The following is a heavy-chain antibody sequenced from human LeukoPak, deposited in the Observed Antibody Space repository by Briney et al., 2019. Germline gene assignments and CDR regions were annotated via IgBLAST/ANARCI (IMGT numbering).Heavy chain of an antibody. D-gene: IGHD2-2*02. Sequence: VASVKVSCKASGYTFTGYYMHWVRQAPGQGREWMGWINPNSGGTNYAQKFQGRVTMTRDTSISTAYMELSRLRSDDTAVYSCAREIVVVPAAINPPAPWGQGTLVTVSS. CDR1: GYTFTGYY. CDR2: INPNSGGT. CDR3: AREIVVVPAAINPPAP. V-gene: IGHV1-2*02. J-gene: IGHJ5*02.